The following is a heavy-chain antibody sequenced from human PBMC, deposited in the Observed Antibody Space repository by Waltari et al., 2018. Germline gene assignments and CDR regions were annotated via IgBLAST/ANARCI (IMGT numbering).Heavy chain of an antibody. CDR1: VVSLRPASLH. CDR2: INTKGRT. V-gene: IGHV4-61*02. J-gene: IGHJ4*02. D-gene: IGHD3-9*01. CDR3: ARMTGSGLFDY. Sequence: QVQLQGSGPGLVKPSHPLFPTCPVPVVSLRPASLHWSWLRQTAGTGREWIGHINTKGRTDSNPSLRSRVTISVDTSKSEFSLKLSSVTAADTALYFCARMTGSGLFDYWGQETLVTVSS.